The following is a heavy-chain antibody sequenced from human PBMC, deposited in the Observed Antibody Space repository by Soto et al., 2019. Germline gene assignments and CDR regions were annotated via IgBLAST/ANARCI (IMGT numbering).Heavy chain of an antibody. CDR1: GFTFPSYA. V-gene: IGHV3-23*01. D-gene: IGHD2-15*01. Sequence: GGSLRLSCAASGFTFPSYAMSWVRQAPGKGLEWVSGISGTGGSTYYADSVKGRFTISRDNSKNTLYLHMNSLRADDTAVYYCAKGLCSRGSCYFSDDAFDIWGQGTMVTASS. CDR2: ISGTGGST. CDR3: AKGLCSRGSCYFSDDAFDI. J-gene: IGHJ3*02.